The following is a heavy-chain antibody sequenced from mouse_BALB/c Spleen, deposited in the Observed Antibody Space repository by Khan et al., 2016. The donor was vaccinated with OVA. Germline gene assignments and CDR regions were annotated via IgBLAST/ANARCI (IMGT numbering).Heavy chain of an antibody. CDR3: ARHYHYDYVLAY. V-gene: IGHV2-2*02. CDR2: IWSGGIT. CDR1: GFSLTTYG. D-gene: IGHD2-4*01. Sequence: VELKQSGPGLVQPSQSLSITCTVSGFSLTTYGVHWVRQSPGKGLEWLGVIWSGGITDYNAPFISRLSISKDNSKSQVFFKMNSLQANDTAIYYCARHYHYDYVLAYCAQGSLVTVSA. J-gene: IGHJ3*01.